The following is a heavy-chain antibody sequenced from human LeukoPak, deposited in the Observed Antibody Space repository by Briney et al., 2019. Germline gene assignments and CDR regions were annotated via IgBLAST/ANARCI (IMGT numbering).Heavy chain of an antibody. V-gene: IGHV1-24*01. J-gene: IGHJ4*02. D-gene: IGHD3-3*01. Sequence: ASVKVSCKLSGNTLRELPIQWVRQAGGKGLEWMAGFDPENAEIVYAQKFQGRVTMTEDTSTNTAYMELTSLTSDDTALYYCATRGSDFWSGFDFWGQGTQVTVSS. CDR3: ATRGSDFWSGFDF. CDR1: GNTLRELP. CDR2: FDPENAEI.